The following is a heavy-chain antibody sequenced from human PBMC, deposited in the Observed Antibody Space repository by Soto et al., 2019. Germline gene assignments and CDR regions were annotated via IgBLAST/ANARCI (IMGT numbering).Heavy chain of an antibody. CDR1: GFSLSTSGVG. CDR3: AHRPTTRSMGDV. D-gene: IGHD1-1*01. V-gene: IGHV2-5*02. Sequence: QITLKESGPPLVKPTQTLTLTCTFSGFSLSTSGVGVGWIRQPPGKALEWLALIYWDDDKRYSPSLKSRLTITKDTSKNQVVLTMTNMDPVDTATYYSAHRPTTRSMGDVWGQGTTVTVSS. J-gene: IGHJ6*02. CDR2: IYWDDDK.